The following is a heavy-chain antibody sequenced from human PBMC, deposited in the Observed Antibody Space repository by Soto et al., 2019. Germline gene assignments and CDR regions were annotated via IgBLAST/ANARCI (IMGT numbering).Heavy chain of an antibody. Sequence: PGGSLRLSCAASGFTFSSYSMNWVRQAPGKGLEWVSYISSSSTTYYLASVEGRFTISRDNSKNTLYLQMNALRPEDTAVYYCARDSYYHSSSGYYVFDYWGQGTLVTVSS. CDR3: ARDSYYHSSSGYYVFDY. CDR2: ISSSSTT. D-gene: IGHD3-22*01. J-gene: IGHJ4*02. V-gene: IGHV3-48*01. CDR1: GFTFSSYS.